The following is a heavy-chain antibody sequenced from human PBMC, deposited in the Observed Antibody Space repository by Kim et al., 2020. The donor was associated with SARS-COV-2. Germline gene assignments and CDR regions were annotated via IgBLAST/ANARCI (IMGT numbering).Heavy chain of an antibody. J-gene: IGHJ4*02. D-gene: IGHD6-13*01. CDR2: ISYDGSNK. CDR1: GFTFSSYG. V-gene: IGHV3-30*18. CDR3: AKGYTITWYSAIGY. Sequence: GGSLRLSCAASGFTFSSYGMHWVRQAPGKGLEWVAVISYDGSNKYYADSVKGRFTISRDNSKNTLYLQMNSLRAEDTAVYYCAKGYTITWYSAIGYWGQGTLVTVSS.